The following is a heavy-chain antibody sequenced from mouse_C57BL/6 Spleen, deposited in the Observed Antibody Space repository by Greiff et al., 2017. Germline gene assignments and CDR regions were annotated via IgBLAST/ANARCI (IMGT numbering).Heavy chain of an antibody. V-gene: IGHV1-20*01. J-gene: IGHJ4*01. CDR2: INPYNGDT. Sequence: EVQLQQSGPELVKPGDSVKISCKASGYSFTGYFMNWVMQSHGKSLEWIGRINPYNGDTFYNQKFKGKSTLTVDKSSSTVHMELRRLTSEDSAVYYCARWGGSSPYYWAMDYWGQGTSVTVSS. D-gene: IGHD1-1*01. CDR1: GYSFTGYF. CDR3: ARWGGSSPYYWAMDY.